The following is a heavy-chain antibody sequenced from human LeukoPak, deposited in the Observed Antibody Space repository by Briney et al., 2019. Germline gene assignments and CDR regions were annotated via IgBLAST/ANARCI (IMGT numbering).Heavy chain of an antibody. CDR1: GGSVSSGSYY. D-gene: IGHD4-17*01. J-gene: IGHJ4*02. CDR3: ARDRVGDYAFVY. Sequence: SETLSLTCTVSGGSVSSGSYYWSWIRQPPGKGLEWIGYIYYSGSTNYNPSLKSRVTISVDTSKNQFSLKLSSVTAADTAVYYCARDRVGDYAFVYWGQGTLVTVSS. CDR2: IYYSGST. V-gene: IGHV4-61*01.